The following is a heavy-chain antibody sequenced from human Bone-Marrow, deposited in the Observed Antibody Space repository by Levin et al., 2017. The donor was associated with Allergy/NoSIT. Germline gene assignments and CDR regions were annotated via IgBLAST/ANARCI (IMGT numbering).Heavy chain of an antibody. CDR3: ATTDGTLRLEYYYYNMDV. Sequence: GGSLRLSCEASGFTFMNHAMSWVRQAPGKGLEWVAVISYDGVNKYYVDSVKGRFTISRVNSKNTLYLQMNSLKVEDTGVYYCATTDGTLRLEYYYYNMDVWGQGTTVTVSS. V-gene: IGHV3-30*04. D-gene: IGHD4-11*01. J-gene: IGHJ6*02. CDR1: GFTFMNHA. CDR2: ISYDGVNK.